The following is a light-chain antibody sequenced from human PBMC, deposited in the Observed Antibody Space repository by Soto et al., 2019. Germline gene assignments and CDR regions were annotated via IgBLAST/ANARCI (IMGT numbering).Light chain of an antibody. J-gene: IGLJ2*01. CDR2: DTD. CDR1: SSNIARNY. Sequence: QSVLTQPPSVSAAPGQTVTISCSGSSSNIARNYVSWYQQFPGAAPKLLTYDTDKRPSEIPDRFSGSKSGTSATLGITGLQTGDEADYYCATWDSSLSALVFGGGTKLTVL. CDR3: ATWDSSLSALV. V-gene: IGLV1-51*01.